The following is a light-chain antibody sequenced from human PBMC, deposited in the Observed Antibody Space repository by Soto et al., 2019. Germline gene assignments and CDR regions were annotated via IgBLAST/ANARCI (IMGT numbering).Light chain of an antibody. V-gene: IGKV3-20*01. CDR3: QQYGSSGT. CDR2: GAS. Sequence: DIVLTQSPGTLSLSPGERATLSCRASQSVSNNYLACYQQKPGQAPRLLIYGASNRATGIPARFSGSGSGTDFTLTISRLGPEDLAVYYCQQYGSSGTFGQGAKVDIK. CDR1: QSVSNNY. J-gene: IGKJ1*01.